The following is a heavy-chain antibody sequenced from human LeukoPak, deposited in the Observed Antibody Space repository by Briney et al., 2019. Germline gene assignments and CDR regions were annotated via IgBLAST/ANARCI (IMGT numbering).Heavy chain of an antibody. CDR3: AKISYGDYVAAFDS. CDR2: IKQDGSEK. Sequence: GGSLRLSCAASGFTFSSYWMSWVRQAPGKGLEWVANIKQDGSEKYYVDSVKGRFTISRDNAKNTLYLQMNSLRAEDTTVYYCAKISYGDYVAAFDSWGQGTLVTVSS. V-gene: IGHV3-7*01. D-gene: IGHD4-17*01. J-gene: IGHJ4*02. CDR1: GFTFSSYW.